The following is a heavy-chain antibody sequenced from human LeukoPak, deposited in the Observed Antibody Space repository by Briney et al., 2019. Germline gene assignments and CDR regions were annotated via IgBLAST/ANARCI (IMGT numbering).Heavy chain of an antibody. CDR3: ARLSVEXXXILYFDY. Sequence: SETLSLTCTVSGGSISSYYWSWIRQPPGKGLEWIGYIYYSGSTNYNPSLKSRVTISVDTSKNQFSLKLSSVTAADTAVYYCARLSVEXXXILYFDYWGQXTLVTVS. V-gene: IGHV4-59*08. CDR2: IYYSGST. J-gene: IGHJ4*02. CDR1: GGSISSYY.